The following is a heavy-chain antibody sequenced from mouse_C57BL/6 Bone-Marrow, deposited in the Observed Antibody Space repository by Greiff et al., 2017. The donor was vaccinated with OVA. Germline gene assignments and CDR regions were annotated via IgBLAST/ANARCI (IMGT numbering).Heavy chain of an antibody. Sequence: QVHVKQPGAELVKPGASVKLSCKASGYTFTSYWMQWVKQRPGQGLEWIGEIDPSDSYTNYNQKFKGKATLTVDTSSSTAYMQLSSLTSEDSAVYYCARSWLPAWFAYWGQGTLVTVSA. CDR2: IDPSDSYT. D-gene: IGHD2-2*01. CDR3: ARSWLPAWFAY. V-gene: IGHV1-50*01. J-gene: IGHJ3*01. CDR1: GYTFTSYW.